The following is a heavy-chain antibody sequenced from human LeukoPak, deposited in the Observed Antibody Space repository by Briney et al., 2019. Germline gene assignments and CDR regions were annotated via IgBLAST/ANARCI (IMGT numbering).Heavy chain of an antibody. Sequence: GRSLRLSCAASGFTFSSYAMHWVRQAPGKGLEWVAVISYDGSNKYYADSVKGRFTISRDNSKNTLYLQMNSLRAEDTAVYYCARCCSSTSCYTKIAARPGYYYYGMDVWGQGTTVTVSS. CDR2: ISYDGSNK. J-gene: IGHJ6*02. D-gene: IGHD2-2*02. V-gene: IGHV3-30-3*01. CDR1: GFTFSSYA. CDR3: ARCCSSTSCYTKIAARPGYYYYGMDV.